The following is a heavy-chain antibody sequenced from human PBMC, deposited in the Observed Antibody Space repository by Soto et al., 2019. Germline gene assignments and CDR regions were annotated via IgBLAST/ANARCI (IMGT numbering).Heavy chain of an antibody. CDR1: GFTFSSYA. V-gene: IGHV3-23*01. D-gene: IGHD4-17*01. Sequence: GGSLRLSCAASGFTFSSYAMSWVRQAPGKGLEWVSAITGSGGSTYYAESVKGRFTISRDNSKNTLNLQMSSLRVEDTAVYYCAKAYTWDYVLPLIWGQGTMVTVSS. CDR2: ITGSGGST. J-gene: IGHJ3*02. CDR3: AKAYTWDYVLPLI.